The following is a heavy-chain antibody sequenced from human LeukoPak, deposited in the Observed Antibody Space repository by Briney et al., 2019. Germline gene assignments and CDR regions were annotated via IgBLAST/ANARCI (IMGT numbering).Heavy chain of an antibody. J-gene: IGHJ4*02. D-gene: IGHD2-15*01. V-gene: IGHV3-15*01. CDR2: IKSKTDGGTT. Sequence: PGGSLRLSCAASGFTFSSYDMSWVRQAPGKGLEWVGRIKSKTDGGTTDYAAPVKGRFTISRDDSKNTLYLQMNSLKTEDTAVYYCTTDDPVAQTDYWGQGTLVTVSS. CDR3: TTDDPVAQTDY. CDR1: GFTFSSYD.